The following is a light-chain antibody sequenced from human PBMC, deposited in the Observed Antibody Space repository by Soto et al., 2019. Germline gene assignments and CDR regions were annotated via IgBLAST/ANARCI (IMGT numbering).Light chain of an antibody. CDR2: GNN. J-gene: IGLJ2*01. CDR1: NYNIGSNH. CDR3: AAWDDSLNGHVV. Sequence: QSVLTQPPSASGTPGQRVAISCSGSNYNIGSNHVNWYQQLPGTAPKLLIYGNNQRPSGVPDRFSGSRSGTSASLDISGLQSEDEADYYCAAWDDSLNGHVVFGGGTKVTVL. V-gene: IGLV1-44*01.